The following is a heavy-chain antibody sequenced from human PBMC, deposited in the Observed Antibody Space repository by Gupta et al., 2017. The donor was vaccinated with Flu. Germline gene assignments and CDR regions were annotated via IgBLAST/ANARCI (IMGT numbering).Heavy chain of an antibody. CDR2: IWYDGSNK. CDR1: GLTFSSYG. V-gene: IGHV3-33*01. D-gene: IGHD6-19*01. Sequence: QVQLVESGGGVVQPGRSLRLSCSASGLTFSSYGMHLVRQAPGKGLEWVAVIWYDGSNKYYADSVKGRFTISRDNSKNTLYLQMNSLRAEDTAVYYCARDGGSGWTYYYYYGMDVWGQGTTVTVSS. J-gene: IGHJ6*02. CDR3: ARDGGSGWTYYYYYGMDV.